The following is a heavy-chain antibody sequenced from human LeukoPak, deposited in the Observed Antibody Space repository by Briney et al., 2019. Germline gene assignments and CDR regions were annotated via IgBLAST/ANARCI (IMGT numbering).Heavy chain of an antibody. J-gene: IGHJ4*02. CDR1: GGSFSGYY. V-gene: IGHV4-34*01. CDR2: INHSGST. Sequence: SETLSLTCAVYGGSFSGYYWSWIRQPPGKGLEWIGEINHSGSTNYNPSLKSRVTISVDTSKNQFSLKLSSVTAADTAVYYCARRMRGTDYLGQGTLVTVSS. CDR3: ARRMRGTDY.